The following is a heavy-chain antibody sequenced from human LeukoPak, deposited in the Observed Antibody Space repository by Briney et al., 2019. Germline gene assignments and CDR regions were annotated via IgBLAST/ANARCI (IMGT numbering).Heavy chain of an antibody. CDR2: ISYDGSNK. V-gene: IGHV3-30*18. CDR3: AKALLTGTYYYYAIDV. D-gene: IGHD1-20*01. Sequence: GGSLRLSCASSGFTFSTYGVHWVRQPPATGLEWVAVISYDGSNKYYADSVQGRLTISRDNSKNTLYLQMNSLRAEDTAVYHCAKALLTGTYYYYAIDVWGQGTTVTVSS. J-gene: IGHJ6*02. CDR1: GFTFSTYG.